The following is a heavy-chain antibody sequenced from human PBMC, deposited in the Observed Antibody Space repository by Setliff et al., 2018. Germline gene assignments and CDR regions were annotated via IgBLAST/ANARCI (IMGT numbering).Heavy chain of an antibody. CDR3: ARGGGRFRQLGAPGVHTFDI. V-gene: IGHV4-4*08. CDR1: GGSISSYY. CDR2: IYTRGST. D-gene: IGHD1-1*01. J-gene: IGHJ3*02. Sequence: KTSETLSLTCTVSGGSISSYYWSWIRQPPGKGLEWIGYIYTRGSTNYNPSLRSRVTISVDTSKKQYSLNLSSVTAADTAVYYCARGGGRFRQLGAPGVHTFDIWGQGTMVTVS.